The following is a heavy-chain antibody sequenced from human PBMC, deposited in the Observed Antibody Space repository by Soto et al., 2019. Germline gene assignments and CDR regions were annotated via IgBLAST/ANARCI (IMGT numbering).Heavy chain of an antibody. CDR2: IKQDGSEK. CDR1: GFTFSNFW. V-gene: IGHV3-7*01. J-gene: IGHJ4*02. Sequence: GSLRLSCVVSGFTFSNFWMTWVRQAPGKGLEWVANIKQDGSEKYYVDSVKGRFTISRDNAKNSLYLQMNSLRAEDTAVYYCARARTPTAGASGYWGQGTLVTVSS. CDR3: ARARTPTAGASGY. D-gene: IGHD6-13*01.